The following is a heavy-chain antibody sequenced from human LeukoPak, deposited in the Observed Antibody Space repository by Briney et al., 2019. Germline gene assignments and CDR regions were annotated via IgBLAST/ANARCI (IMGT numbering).Heavy chain of an antibody. V-gene: IGHV1-46*01. CDR1: GYTFTSYY. D-gene: IGHD1-26*01. CDR2: INPSGGST. CDR3: ARGTVDPQWELLGHYYYYMDV. J-gene: IGHJ6*03. Sequence: ASVKVSCKASGYTFTSYYMHWVRQAPGQGLEWMGIINPSGGSTSYAQKFQGRVTMTRDTSTSTVYMELSSLRSEDTAVYYCARGTVDPQWELLGHYYYYMDVWGKGTTVTVSS.